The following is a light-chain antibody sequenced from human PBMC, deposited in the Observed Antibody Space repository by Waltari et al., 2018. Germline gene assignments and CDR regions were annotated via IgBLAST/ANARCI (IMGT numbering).Light chain of an antibody. CDR1: ASNIGGNP. Sequence: QPVLTQSPSVSGTPGQRVTISCSGRASNIGGNPINWYQQLPGKAPKRLIYRSDLRPSEVPDRWSCYKSGTSASLAISGRQSEDEADYFCESWDDSLNGDWVFGGGTKVTVL. CDR3: ESWDDSLNGDWV. V-gene: IGLV1-44*01. J-gene: IGLJ3*02. CDR2: RSD.